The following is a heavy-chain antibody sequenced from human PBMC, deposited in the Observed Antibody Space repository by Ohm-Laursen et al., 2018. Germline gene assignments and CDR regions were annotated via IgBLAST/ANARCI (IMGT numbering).Heavy chain of an antibody. CDR1: GFTFDDHA. D-gene: IGHD1-26*01. J-gene: IGHJ4*02. V-gene: IGHV3-9*01. CDR3: AKMVGAWDFFDY. CDR2: ITWNSGTI. Sequence: SLRLSCSASGFTFDDHAMHWVRQAPGKGLEWVSGITWNSGTITYADSVKGRFTISRDNAKNSLYLQMNSLRAEDTALYYCAKMVGAWDFFDYWGQGTLITVSS.